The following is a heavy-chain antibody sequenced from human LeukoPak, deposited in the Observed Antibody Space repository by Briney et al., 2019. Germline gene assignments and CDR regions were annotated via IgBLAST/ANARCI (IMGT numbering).Heavy chain of an antibody. CDR2: IYYSGSA. D-gene: IGHD1-26*01. CDR1: GGSFSSGNFY. V-gene: IGHV4-30-4*02. J-gene: IGHJ4*02. CDR3: ARGEWDLLFDY. Sequence: SETLSLTCTVSGGSFSSGNFYWYWIRQFPGRGLEWIGYIYYSGSAYYNPSLRSRVTISVDTSKNQFSLKLSSVTAADTAVYYCARGEWDLLFDYWGQGTLVTVSS.